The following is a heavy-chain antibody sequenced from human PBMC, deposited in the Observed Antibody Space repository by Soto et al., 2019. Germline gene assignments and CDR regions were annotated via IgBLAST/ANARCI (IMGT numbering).Heavy chain of an antibody. CDR1: GGTFSSYA. CDR2: IIPIFGTA. V-gene: IGHV1-69*12. D-gene: IGHD5-12*01. J-gene: IGHJ6*02. CDR3: AENQMATTSLEGFGGMDV. Sequence: QVQLVQSGAEVKKPGSSVKLSCKASGGTFSSYAISWVRQAPGQGLEWMGGIIPIFGTANYAQKFQGRVTITADESTSTAYMELSSLRSEDTAVYYCAENQMATTSLEGFGGMDVWGQGTTVTVSS.